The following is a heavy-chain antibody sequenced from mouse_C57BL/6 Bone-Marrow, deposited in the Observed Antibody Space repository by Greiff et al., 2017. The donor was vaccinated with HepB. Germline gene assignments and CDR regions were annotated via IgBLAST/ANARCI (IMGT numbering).Heavy chain of an antibody. Sequence: VKLMESGPGLVKPSQSLFLTCSITGFTITSGYYWIWIRKSPGKPLEWMGYITHSGETFYNPSFQSPISITRETSKNPFFLQLNSVTTEDTAMYYCAGDLDGYFPMDYWGQGTSVTVSS. CDR1: GFTITSGYY. J-gene: IGHJ4*01. D-gene: IGHD2-3*01. CDR3: AGDLDGYFPMDY. V-gene: IGHV12-3*01. CDR2: ITHSGET.